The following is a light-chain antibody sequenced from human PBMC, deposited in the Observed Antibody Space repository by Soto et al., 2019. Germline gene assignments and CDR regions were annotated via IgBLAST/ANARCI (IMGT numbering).Light chain of an antibody. V-gene: IGLV7-46*01. Sequence: QAVVTQEPSLTVFPGGTVTLTCGSSTGAVTSGHYPDWFQQKPGQAPRTLIYDTNNKHSWTPARFSGSLLGGKAALTLSGAQPEDEAEYYCLLSYSGTKVFGGGTKVTVL. CDR1: TGAVTSGHY. J-gene: IGLJ3*02. CDR3: LLSYSGTKV. CDR2: DTN.